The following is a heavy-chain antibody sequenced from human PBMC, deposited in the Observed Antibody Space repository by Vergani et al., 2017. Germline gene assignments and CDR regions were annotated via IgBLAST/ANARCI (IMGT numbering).Heavy chain of an antibody. CDR2: IRYDGSNK. D-gene: IGHD5-18*01. V-gene: IGHV3-30*02. CDR3: ARDRGYSYGFDY. J-gene: IGHJ4*02. CDR1: GFTFSSYG. Sequence: QVQLVESGGGVVQPGGSLRLSCTASGFTFSSYGMHWVRQAPGKGLEWVAFIRYDGSNKYYADSVKGRFTISRDNSKNTLYLQMNSLRAEDTAVYYCARDRGYSYGFDYWGQGTLVTVSS.